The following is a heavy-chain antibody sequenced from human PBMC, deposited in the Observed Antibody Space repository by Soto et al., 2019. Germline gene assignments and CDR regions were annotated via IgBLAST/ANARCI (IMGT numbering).Heavy chain of an antibody. V-gene: IGHV5-51*01. CDR2: IYPGDSDT. CDR3: ARHGYGGNPWGAFDI. Sequence: GESLKISCKGSGYSFATYWIGWVRQMPGKGLEWMGIIYPGDSDTRYSPSFQGQVTISADKSISTAYLQWSSLKASDTAMYYCARHGYGGNPWGAFDIWGQGTMVTVSS. J-gene: IGHJ3*02. CDR1: GYSFATYW. D-gene: IGHD2-15*01.